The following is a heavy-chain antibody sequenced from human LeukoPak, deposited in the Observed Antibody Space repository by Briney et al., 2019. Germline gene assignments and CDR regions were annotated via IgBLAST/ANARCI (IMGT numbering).Heavy chain of an antibody. Sequence: GGSLRLSCAASGFTFSSYAMSWVRQAPGKGLEWVGRIKSKTDGGTTDYAAPVKGRFTISRDDSKNTLYLQMNSLKTEDTAVYYCTTVRITIFGVVEDAFDIWGQGTMVTVSS. CDR3: TTVRITIFGVVEDAFDI. CDR2: IKSKTDGGTT. CDR1: GFTFSSYA. D-gene: IGHD3-3*01. V-gene: IGHV3-15*01. J-gene: IGHJ3*02.